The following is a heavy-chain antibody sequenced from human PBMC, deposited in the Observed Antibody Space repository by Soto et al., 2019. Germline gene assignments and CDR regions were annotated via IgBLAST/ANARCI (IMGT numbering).Heavy chain of an antibody. V-gene: IGHV4-59*01. CDR2: IYYSGST. J-gene: IGHJ6*02. CDR3: ARGYRTGGFGVVMGRDYYGMDV. Sequence: SETLSLTCTVSGGSISSYYWSWIRQPPGKGLEWIGYIYYSGSTNYNPSLKSRVTISVDTSKNQFSLKLSSVTAADTAVYYWARGYRTGGFGVVMGRDYYGMDVWGQGTTVTVSS. D-gene: IGHD3-3*01. CDR1: GGSISSYY.